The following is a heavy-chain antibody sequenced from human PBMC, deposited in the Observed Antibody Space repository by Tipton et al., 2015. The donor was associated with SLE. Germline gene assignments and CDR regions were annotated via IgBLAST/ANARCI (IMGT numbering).Heavy chain of an antibody. V-gene: IGHV4-39*07. D-gene: IGHD1-26*01. CDR3: ARAVQKRELGPFFTDV. Sequence: LRLSCTVSGGSMSSSNYCWGWIRQPPGKGLEWIGSIYYSGSTDYNASLKSRVTISSDMSQNQFSLSLSPVSAADTAVYYCARAVQKRELGPFFTDVWGKGTTVSVSA. J-gene: IGHJ6*04. CDR1: GGSMSSSNYC. CDR2: IYYSGST.